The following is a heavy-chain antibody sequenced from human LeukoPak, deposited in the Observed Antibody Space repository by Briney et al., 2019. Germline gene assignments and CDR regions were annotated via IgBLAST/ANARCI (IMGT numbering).Heavy chain of an antibody. J-gene: IGHJ4*02. CDR1: GFTFSSYW. V-gene: IGHV3-7*01. CDR3: ASSGYCSGGSCYGIDY. CDR2: IKQDGSEK. Sequence: PGGSLRLSCAASGFTFSSYWMSWVRQAPGKGLEWVANIKQDGSEKYYVDSVKGRFTISRDNAKNSLYLQMNSRRAEDTAVYYCASSGYCSGGSCYGIDYWGQGTLVTVSS. D-gene: IGHD2-15*01.